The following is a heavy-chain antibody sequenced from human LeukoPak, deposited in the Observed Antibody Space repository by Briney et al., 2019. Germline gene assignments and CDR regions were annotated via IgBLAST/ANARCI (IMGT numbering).Heavy chain of an antibody. J-gene: IGHJ3*02. V-gene: IGHV4-34*01. D-gene: IGHD3-9*01. CDR1: GGSFSGYY. Sequence: PSETLSLTCAVYGGSFSGYYWSWIRQPPGKGLEWIGEINHSGSTNYNPSLKSRVTISVDTSKNQFSLKLSSETAADTAVYYCARRAQRITIFRQESKAFDIWGQGTMVTVSS. CDR3: ARRAQRITIFRQESKAFDI. CDR2: INHSGST.